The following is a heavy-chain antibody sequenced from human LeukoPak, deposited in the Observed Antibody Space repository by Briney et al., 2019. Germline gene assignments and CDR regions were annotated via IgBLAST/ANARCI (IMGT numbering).Heavy chain of an antibody. CDR1: GFTFSSYG. CDR3: VRNSYDSSGYYDY. CDR2: ISYDGGNK. J-gene: IGHJ4*02. V-gene: IGHV3-30*03. D-gene: IGHD3-22*01. Sequence: GSLRLSCAASGFTFSSYGMHWVRQAPGKGLEWVAVISYDGGNKYYADSLKGRLTISRDNSKSTLYLQMSSLRAEDTAVYYCVRNSYDSSGYYDYWGQGTLVTVSS.